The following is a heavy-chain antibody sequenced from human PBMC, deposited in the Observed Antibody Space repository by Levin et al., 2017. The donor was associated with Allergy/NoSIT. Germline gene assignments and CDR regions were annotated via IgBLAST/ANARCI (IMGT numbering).Heavy chain of an antibody. CDR1: GFTFSSYW. J-gene: IGHJ6*02. V-gene: IGHV3-74*01. CDR2: INSDGSST. CDR3: ARDEYDFWSGYFFYYYGMDV. Sequence: GESLKISCAASGFTFSSYWMHWVRQAPGKGLVWVSRINSDGSSTSYADSVKGRFTMSRDNAKNTLYLQMNSLRAEDTAVYYCARDEYDFWSGYFFYYYGMDVWGQGTTVTVSS. D-gene: IGHD3-3*01.